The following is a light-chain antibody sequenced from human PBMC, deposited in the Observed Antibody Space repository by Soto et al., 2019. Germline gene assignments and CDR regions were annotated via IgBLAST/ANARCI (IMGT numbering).Light chain of an antibody. V-gene: IGKV1-5*03. Sequence: DIQMTQSPSTLSASVGDRVTITCRASQSISSWLAWYQQRPGKAPKLLIYKASSLKSGVPSRFSGSGSGTEFTLTISSLQPDDFATYYCQQYDSYWATFGQGTRLEIK. CDR3: QQYDSYWAT. J-gene: IGKJ5*01. CDR1: QSISSW. CDR2: KAS.